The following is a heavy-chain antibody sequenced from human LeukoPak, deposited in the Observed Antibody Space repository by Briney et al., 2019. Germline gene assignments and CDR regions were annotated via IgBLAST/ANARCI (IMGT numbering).Heavy chain of an antibody. CDR3: ARYCSGVSCYSGYDY. CDR1: GFTFSTYA. CDR2: ISTNGGGT. Sequence: GGSLRLSCAASGFTFSTYAMHWVRQTPGKGLEYVSAISTNGGGTYYANSVKGRFTISRDNSKNTLYPQMGSLRAEDMAVYYCARYCSGVSCYSGYDYWGQGTLVTSST. D-gene: IGHD2-15*01. J-gene: IGHJ4*02. V-gene: IGHV3-64*01.